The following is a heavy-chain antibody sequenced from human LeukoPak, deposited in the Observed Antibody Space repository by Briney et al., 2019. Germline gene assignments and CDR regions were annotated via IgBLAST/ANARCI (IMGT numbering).Heavy chain of an antibody. Sequence: GASVKVSCKASGYTFTNYDINWVRQATGQGPEWMGWMNPKSGNTAYAQKFQGRVTMTRNTSISTAYMELSSLRSDDTAVYYCARDQDIVVVVAALRQREMGGFDPWGQGTLVTVSS. J-gene: IGHJ5*02. CDR2: MNPKSGNT. D-gene: IGHD2-15*01. CDR1: GYTFTNYD. V-gene: IGHV1-8*01. CDR3: ARDQDIVVVVAALRQREMGGFDP.